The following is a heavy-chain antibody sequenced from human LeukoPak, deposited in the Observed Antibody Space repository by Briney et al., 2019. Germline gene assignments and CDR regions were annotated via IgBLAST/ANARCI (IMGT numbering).Heavy chain of an antibody. CDR1: GFTFSRDG. CDR2: ISNDETNK. D-gene: IGHD5/OR15-5a*01. CDR3: AKEGQRGSYGVYDDYH. Sequence: GGSLRLSCAASGFTFSRDGMHWVRQAPGKGLEWVAVISNDETNKYYTDSVRGRFTISRDNSKNMVYLQMNSLRVEDTAVYYCAKEGQRGSYGVYDDYHWGQGTLVTVSS. V-gene: IGHV3-30*18. J-gene: IGHJ5*02.